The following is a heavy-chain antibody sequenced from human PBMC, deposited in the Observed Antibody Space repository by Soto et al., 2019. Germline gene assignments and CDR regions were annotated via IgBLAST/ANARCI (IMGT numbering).Heavy chain of an antibody. CDR3: AKWSYLDY. V-gene: IGHV3-23*01. Sequence: GGSLRLSCTTSGFSFASFAMTWVRQAPGRGLEWVATISGSDGKTYYADSVKGRFSISRDTSRNTLYLQMNSLRADDTAIYYCAKWSYLDYWGQGTRVTVSS. CDR2: ISGSDGKT. CDR1: GFSFASFA. D-gene: IGHD3-3*01. J-gene: IGHJ4*02.